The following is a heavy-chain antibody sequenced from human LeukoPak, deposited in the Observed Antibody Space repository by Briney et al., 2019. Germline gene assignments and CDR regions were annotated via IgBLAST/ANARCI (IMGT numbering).Heavy chain of an antibody. D-gene: IGHD6-13*01. V-gene: IGHV3-7*01. J-gene: IGHJ4*02. CDR2: IKQDGSEK. CDR1: GFTFSNYW. CDR3: SRDSSSTWTGPFDY. Sequence: VGSLKLSCAASGFTFSNYWINWVRQAPGKGLEWVANIKQDGSEKYYVDSVKGRFTISRDNAKNSLYLQMNSLRAEDTAVYYCSRDSSSTWTGPFDYWGQGTLVAVSS.